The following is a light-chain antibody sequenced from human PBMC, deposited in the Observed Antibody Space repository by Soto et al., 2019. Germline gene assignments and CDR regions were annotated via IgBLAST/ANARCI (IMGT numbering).Light chain of an antibody. J-gene: IGLJ3*02. CDR1: SSAVGGYKY. CDR3: SSYTSSSTLV. Sequence: QSVLTQPASVSGSPGQSITLSCTGTSSAVGGYKYVSWYQQHPGKAPKLMIYEVTNRPSGVSNRFSGSKSGNTASLTISGLHTEDEADYYCSSYTSSSTLVFGGGTQLTVL. CDR2: EVT. V-gene: IGLV2-14*01.